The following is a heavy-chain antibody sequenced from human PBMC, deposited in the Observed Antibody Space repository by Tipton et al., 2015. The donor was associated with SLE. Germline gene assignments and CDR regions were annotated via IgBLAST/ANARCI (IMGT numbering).Heavy chain of an antibody. V-gene: IGHV4-59*11. CDR3: ARERYCSGASCYAPDY. D-gene: IGHD2-2*01. Sequence: LRLSCTVSGVSISDHYWSWIRQPPGKGLECLGYVFYSGSSDFYRAHYSPSLMSRVIISVDSSKNQFSLKLKSVTAADSAVYYCARERYCSGASCYAPDYWGQGTLVTVSS. CDR2: VFYSG. CDR1: GVSISDHY. J-gene: IGHJ4*02.